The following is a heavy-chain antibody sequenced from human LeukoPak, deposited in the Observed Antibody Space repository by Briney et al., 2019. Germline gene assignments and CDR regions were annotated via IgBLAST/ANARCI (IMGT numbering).Heavy chain of an antibody. CDR2: ISDSGGYT. J-gene: IGHJ4*02. CDR1: GFTFRTSG. V-gene: IGHV3-23*01. CDR3: TTEAIVVPVLPDY. D-gene: IGHD3-22*01. Sequence: GGSLRLSCAASGFTFRTSGMNWVRQAPGKGLEWVSSISDSGGYTFYADSVKGRFTISRDNSKNTVYLQMNSLKTEDTAVYYCTTEAIVVPVLPDYWGQGTLVTVSS.